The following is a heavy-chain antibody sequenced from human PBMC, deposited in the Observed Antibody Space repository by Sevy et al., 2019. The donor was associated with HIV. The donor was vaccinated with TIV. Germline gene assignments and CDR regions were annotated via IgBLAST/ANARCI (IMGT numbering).Heavy chain of an antibody. CDR1: GFTFNSYT. Sequence: GGSLRLSCAASGFTFNSYTMNWVRQAPGKGLEWVSSITSGSTYIYYANSVKGRFTISRENAKNSLYLQMNSLRAEDTAGYYCARDGGCSSTSCLLYFDYWGQGSLVTVSS. D-gene: IGHD2-2*01. J-gene: IGHJ4*02. CDR3: ARDGGCSSTSCLLYFDY. CDR2: ITSGSTYI. V-gene: IGHV3-21*01.